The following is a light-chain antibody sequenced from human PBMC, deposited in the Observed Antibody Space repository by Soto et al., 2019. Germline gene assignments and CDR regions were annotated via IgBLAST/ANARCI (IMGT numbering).Light chain of an antibody. V-gene: IGLV1-40*01. Sequence: QSVLTQPPSVSGAPGQRVTISCTGSSSNIGAGSDVHWYQQLPGTAPKLLIYGNNNRPSGVPDRFSGSKSDTSASLAITGLQAEDEADYYCQSYESSLSGYVFGTGTKVTV. J-gene: IGLJ1*01. CDR3: QSYESSLSGYV. CDR2: GNN. CDR1: SSNIGAGSD.